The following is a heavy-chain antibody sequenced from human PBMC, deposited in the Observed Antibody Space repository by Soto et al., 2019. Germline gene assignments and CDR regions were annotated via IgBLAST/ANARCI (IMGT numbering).Heavy chain of an antibody. CDR2: ISYDGSNK. J-gene: IGHJ4*02. CDR1: GFTFRSFS. V-gene: IGHV3-30-3*01. D-gene: IGHD6-19*01. Sequence: QVQLVESGGGVVQPGRSLRLSCAASGFTFRSFSMHWVRQAPGKGLEWVALISYDGSNKFYAASVQGRVTISRDDSKNTLYLQVNSLRAEDTAVYYCARTTAVAGTPEFDYWGQGTLVTVSS. CDR3: ARTTAVAGTPEFDY.